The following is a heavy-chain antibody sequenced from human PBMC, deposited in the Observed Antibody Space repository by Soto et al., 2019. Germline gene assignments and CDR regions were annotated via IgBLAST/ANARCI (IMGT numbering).Heavy chain of an antibody. D-gene: IGHD3-22*01. CDR1: GYTYTSYG. J-gene: IGHJ6*02. Sequence: ASVKDSCKASGYTYTSYGIIWVRQDPGRGLEWMGWISAYNGNTNYAQKLQGRVTMTTDTSTSTAYMELRSLRSDDTAVYYCARTYDSSGYIGYYYGMDVWGQGTTITVS. CDR2: ISAYNGNT. CDR3: ARTYDSSGYIGYYYGMDV. V-gene: IGHV1-18*01.